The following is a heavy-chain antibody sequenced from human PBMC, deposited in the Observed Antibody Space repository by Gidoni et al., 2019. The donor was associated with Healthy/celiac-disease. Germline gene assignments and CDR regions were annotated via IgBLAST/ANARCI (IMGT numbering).Heavy chain of an antibody. V-gene: IGHV1-69*02. J-gene: IGHJ5*02. CDR2: IIPILGIA. CDR3: ARVGGIVVVPAAMGWFDP. Sequence: QVQLVHSGAEVKKPGSSVKVSCKASGGTFSSYTISWVRQAPGQGLEWMGRIIPILGIANYAQKFQGRVTITADKSTSTAYMELSSLRSEDTAVYYCARVGGIVVVPAAMGWFDPWGQGTLVTVSS. CDR1: GGTFSSYT. D-gene: IGHD2-2*01.